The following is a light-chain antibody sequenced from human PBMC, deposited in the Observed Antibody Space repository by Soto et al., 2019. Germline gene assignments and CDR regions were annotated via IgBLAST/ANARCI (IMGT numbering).Light chain of an antibody. CDR3: ASFTSSSTWL. Sequence: QSALTQPASVSASPGQSITISCTGSSSDVGGYNYVSWYQQHPGKAPKLMIYEVTNRPSGVSSRFSGSKSDNTASLSISGLQSEDEADYYCASFTSSSTWLFGGGTKVTVL. J-gene: IGLJ3*02. CDR2: EVT. V-gene: IGLV2-14*01. CDR1: SSDVGGYNY.